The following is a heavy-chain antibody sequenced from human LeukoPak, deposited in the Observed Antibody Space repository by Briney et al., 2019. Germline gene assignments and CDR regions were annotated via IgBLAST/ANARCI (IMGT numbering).Heavy chain of an antibody. V-gene: IGHV3-23*01. Sequence: GGSLRLSCAASGFTFSSYTMSWVRQAPGKGLECVSSISGSGVSTYYADSVKGRFTISRDNAKNSLYLQMTSLRDEDTAVYYCARPTFSFDSSGYFDYWGQGTLVTVSS. J-gene: IGHJ4*02. CDR2: ISGSGVST. CDR1: GFTFSSYT. CDR3: ARPTFSFDSSGYFDY. D-gene: IGHD3-22*01.